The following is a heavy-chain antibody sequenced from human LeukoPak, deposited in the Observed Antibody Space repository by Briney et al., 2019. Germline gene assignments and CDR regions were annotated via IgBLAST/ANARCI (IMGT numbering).Heavy chain of an antibody. CDR1: GGTFSSYA. J-gene: IGHJ6*03. D-gene: IGHD2-2*01. Sequence: SVKVSCKASGGTFSSYAISWVRQAPGQGLEWMGGIIPIFGTANYAQKFQGRVTITTDESTSTAYMELSSLRSEDTAVYYCATASETQPVRGIYYYYYMDVWGKGTTVTVSS. V-gene: IGHV1-69*05. CDR2: IIPIFGTA. CDR3: ATASETQPVRGIYYYYYMDV.